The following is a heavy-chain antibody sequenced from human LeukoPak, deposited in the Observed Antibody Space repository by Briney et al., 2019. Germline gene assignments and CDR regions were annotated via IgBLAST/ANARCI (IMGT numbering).Heavy chain of an antibody. J-gene: IGHJ4*02. D-gene: IGHD3-16*01. CDR2: MNPNSGNT. V-gene: IGHV1-8*03. CDR1: GYTFTSYD. Sequence: GASVKVSCKASGYTFTSYDINWVRQATGQGLEWMGWMNPNSGNTGYAQKFQGRVTITRNTSISTAYMELSSLRSEDTAAYYCARVVGDYNGLFDYWGQGTLVTVSS. CDR3: ARVVGDYNGLFDY.